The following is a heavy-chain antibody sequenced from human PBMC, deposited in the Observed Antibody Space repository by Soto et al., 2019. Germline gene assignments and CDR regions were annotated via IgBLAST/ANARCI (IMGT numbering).Heavy chain of an antibody. Sequence: QVQLQESGPGLVKPSETLSLTCTVSGGSITSDYWSWIRQPPGKGLEWIGYLHYSGSTNYNPSLKRRVXXSXDXXKDQVSLKPSSGTGAGTAVYYCGGGGLVHLNWFDPWGQGILVTVSS. CDR2: LHYSGST. CDR3: GGGGLVHLNWFDP. D-gene: IGHD3-16*01. V-gene: IGHV4-59*03. J-gene: IGHJ5*02. CDR1: GGSITSDY.